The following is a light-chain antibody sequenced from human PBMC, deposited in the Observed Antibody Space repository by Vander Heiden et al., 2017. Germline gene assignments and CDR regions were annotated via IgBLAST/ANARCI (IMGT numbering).Light chain of an antibody. Sequence: FMLTQPHSVSGAPRQTVPHSCTGSSGSIASNYVQWYQQRPGSAPTTVIYEDKQRPSGVPDRFSGSIDSSSNSASLTISGLKTEDEADYYCQSYDSSNHGVFGTGTKVTVL. V-gene: IGLV6-57*02. CDR3: QSYDSSNHGV. J-gene: IGLJ1*01. CDR1: SGSIASNY. CDR2: EDK.